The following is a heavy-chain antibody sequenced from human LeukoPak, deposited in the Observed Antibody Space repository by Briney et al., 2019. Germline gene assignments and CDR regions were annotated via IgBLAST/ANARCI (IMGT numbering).Heavy chain of an antibody. CDR3: ARGSRREGGNWFDP. V-gene: IGHV4-59*01. CDR2: IYYSGST. J-gene: IGHJ5*02. Sequence: PSETLSLTCTVSGGSISSYYWSWIRQPPGKGLEWIGYIYYSGSTNYNPFLKSRVTISVDTSKNQFSLKLSSVTAADTAVYYCARGSRREGGNWFDPWGQGTLVTVSS. CDR1: GGSISSYY.